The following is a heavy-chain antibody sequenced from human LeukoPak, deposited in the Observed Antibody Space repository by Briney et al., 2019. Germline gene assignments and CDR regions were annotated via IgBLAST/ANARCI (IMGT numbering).Heavy chain of an antibody. CDR2: ISLAGQT. Sequence: SETLSLTCGVSGGSISGTNWWSWVRQPPGQGLEWIGEISLAGQTNYNPSLNGRVTMSLDKSSNQLSLHLTSVTAADTATYYCARESGPFCPFGYWGQGTLVIVSS. CDR3: ARESGPFCPFGY. V-gene: IGHV4/OR15-8*02. J-gene: IGHJ4*02. CDR1: GGSISGTNW. D-gene: IGHD1-26*01.